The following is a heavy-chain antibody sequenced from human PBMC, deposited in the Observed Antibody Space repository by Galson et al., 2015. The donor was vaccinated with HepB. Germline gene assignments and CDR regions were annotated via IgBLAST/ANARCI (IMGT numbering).Heavy chain of an antibody. CDR1: GGSLNGYY. D-gene: IGHD6-13*01. J-gene: IGHJ4*02. CDR3: ASDFNSRIAAAH. CDR2: MYISGST. Sequence: TLSLTCTVSGGSLNGYYWSWIRQPAGRGLEWIGRMYISGSTNYNPSLTSRVTMSADTSKNQFSLKLSSVTAADTAVYYCASDFNSRIAAAHWGQGSLVTVSS. V-gene: IGHV4-4*07.